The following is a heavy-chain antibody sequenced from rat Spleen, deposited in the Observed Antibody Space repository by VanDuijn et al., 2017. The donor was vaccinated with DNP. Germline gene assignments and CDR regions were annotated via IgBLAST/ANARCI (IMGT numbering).Heavy chain of an antibody. Sequence: EVQLQESGPGLVKPSQSLSLTCSVTGYSITSNHKWSWIRKFPGNKLEWMGYVTNAGSTHYNPSLKSRISITTDTSKNQFFLQVNSVDTEETATYYCAIQLGVFDYWDQGVMVTVSS. CDR2: VTNAGST. CDR3: AIQLGVFDY. J-gene: IGHJ2*01. D-gene: IGHD5-1*01. V-gene: IGHV3-3*01. CDR1: GYSITSNHK.